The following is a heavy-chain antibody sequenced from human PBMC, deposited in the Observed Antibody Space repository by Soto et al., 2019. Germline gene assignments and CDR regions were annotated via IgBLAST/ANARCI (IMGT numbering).Heavy chain of an antibody. CDR3: AKEATYSSGWYNIDY. D-gene: IGHD6-19*01. V-gene: IGHV3-23*01. CDR2: ISGSGGST. Sequence: GGSLRLSCAASGFTFSSYAMSWVRQAPGKGLEWVSAISGSGGSTYYADSVKGRFTISRDNSRNTLYLQMNSLRAEDTAVYYCAKEATYSSGWYNIDYGDQGTLVTVSS. CDR1: GFTFSSYA. J-gene: IGHJ4*02.